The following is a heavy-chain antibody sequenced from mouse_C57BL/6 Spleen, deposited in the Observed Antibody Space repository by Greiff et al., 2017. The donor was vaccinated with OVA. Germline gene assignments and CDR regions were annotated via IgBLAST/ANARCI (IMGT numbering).Heavy chain of an antibody. CDR1: GYTFTSYW. CDR2: IDPSDSET. CDR3: AREGVSYWYFDV. J-gene: IGHJ1*03. V-gene: IGHV1-52*01. D-gene: IGHD6-2*01. Sequence: VQLQQPGAELVRPGSSVKLSCKASGYTFTSYWMHWVKQRPIQGLEWIGNIDPSDSETHYNQKFKDKATLTVDKSSSTAYMQLSSLTSEDSAVYYCAREGVSYWYFDVWGTGTTVTVSS.